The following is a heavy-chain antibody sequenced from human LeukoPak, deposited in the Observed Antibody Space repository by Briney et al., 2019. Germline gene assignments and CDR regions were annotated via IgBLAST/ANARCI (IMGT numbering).Heavy chain of an antibody. D-gene: IGHD3-9*01. CDR3: AREGTGYRRFDY. V-gene: IGHV1-69*13. CDR2: IIPIFGTA. CDR1: GGTFSSYA. J-gene: IGHJ4*02. Sequence: SVKVSCKASGGTFSSYAISWVRQAPGQGLEWMGGIIPIFGTANYAQKFQGGVTITADESTSTAYMELSSLRSEDTAVYYCAREGTGYRRFDYWGQGTLVTVSS.